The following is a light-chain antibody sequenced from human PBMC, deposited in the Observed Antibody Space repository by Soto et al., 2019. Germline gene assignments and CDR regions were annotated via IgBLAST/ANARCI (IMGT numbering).Light chain of an antibody. J-gene: IGKJ2*01. V-gene: IGKV1-5*03. CDR3: QQYKTYSRT. CDR1: QSISPW. Sequence: DIQMTQSPSTLSASVGDRVTITCRASQSISPWLAWYQQKPGKAPKILIYKASILESGVPSRFSGSGSGTEFTLTISSLQPYDFATYYCQQYKTYSRTFGQGTKLEI. CDR2: KAS.